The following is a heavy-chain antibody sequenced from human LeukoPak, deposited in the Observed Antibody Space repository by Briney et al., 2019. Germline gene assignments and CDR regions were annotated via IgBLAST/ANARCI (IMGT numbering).Heavy chain of an antibody. J-gene: IGHJ4*02. Sequence: GGSLRLSCAASGFTFTNSWMYWVRQPPGKGLVWVSRINGDGTSTSYADSVRGRFTISRDKDKNTLYLQMNSLRGEDTAVYYCATWGWGRSTDYWGQGTLVTVSS. CDR3: ATWGWGRSTDY. CDR2: INGDGTST. D-gene: IGHD3-16*01. CDR1: GFTFTNSW. V-gene: IGHV3-74*01.